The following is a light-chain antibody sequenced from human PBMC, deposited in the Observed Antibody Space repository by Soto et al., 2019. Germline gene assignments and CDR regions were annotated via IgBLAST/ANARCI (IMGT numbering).Light chain of an antibody. J-gene: IGKJ3*01. CDR3: QQRSNWPFT. V-gene: IGKV3-11*01. Sequence: EIVLIQSPATLSLSPGERATLSCRASQSVSSYLAWYQQKPGQAPRLLIYDASNRATGIPARFSGSGSGTDFTLTISSLEPEDFAVYYCQQRSNWPFTFGPGTQVDIK. CDR1: QSVSSY. CDR2: DAS.